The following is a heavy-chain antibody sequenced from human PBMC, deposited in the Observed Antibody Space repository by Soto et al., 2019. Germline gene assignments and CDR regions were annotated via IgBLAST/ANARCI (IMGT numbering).Heavy chain of an antibody. CDR1: GYSFTSYW. J-gene: IGHJ5*02. V-gene: IGHV5-10-1*01. CDR3: ARRTGPLPFFSGSYSNGWFDP. CDR2: IDPSDSYT. Sequence: GESLKISCKGSGYSFTSYWISWVRQMPGKGLEWMGRIDPSDSYTNYSPSFQGHVTISADKSISTAYLQWSSLKASDTAMYYCARRTGPLPFFSGSYSNGWFDPWGQGTLVTVSS. D-gene: IGHD3-10*01.